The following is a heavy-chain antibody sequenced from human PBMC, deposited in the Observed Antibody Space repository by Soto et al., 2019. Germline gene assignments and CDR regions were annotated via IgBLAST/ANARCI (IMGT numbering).Heavy chain of an antibody. D-gene: IGHD3-10*01. V-gene: IGHV4-31*03. CDR3: ARGAGLWFGELLAYYGMDV. J-gene: IGHJ6*02. CDR1: GGSISSGGYY. Sequence: PSETLSLTCTVSGGSISSGGYYWSWIRQHPGKGLEWIGYIYYSGSTYYNPSLKSRVTISVDTSKNQFSLKLSSVTAADTAVYYCARGAGLWFGELLAYYGMDVWGQWSTVT. CDR2: IYYSGST.